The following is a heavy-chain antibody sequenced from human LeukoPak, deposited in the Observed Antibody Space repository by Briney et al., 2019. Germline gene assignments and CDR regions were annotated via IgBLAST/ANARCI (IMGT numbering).Heavy chain of an antibody. D-gene: IGHD3-22*01. CDR3: AKEVAYYYDSSGAPYFDY. CDR1: GFTFSSYG. J-gene: IGHJ4*02. Sequence: GGSLRLSCAASGFTFSSYGMHWVRQAPGKGLEWVAFIRYDGSNKYYADSVKGRFTISRDNSKNTLYLQMNSLRAEDTAVYYCAKEVAYYYDSSGAPYFDYWGQGTLVTVSS. CDR2: IRYDGSNK. V-gene: IGHV3-30*02.